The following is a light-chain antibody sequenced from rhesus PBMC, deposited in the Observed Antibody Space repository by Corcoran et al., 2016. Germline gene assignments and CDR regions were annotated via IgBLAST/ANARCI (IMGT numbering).Light chain of an antibody. CDR1: QSLVHSNGNTY. V-gene: IGKV2-64*01. CDR3: GQGTHWPYS. CDR2: KVS. J-gene: IGKJ2*01. Sequence: DVVMTQSPLSLPITPGQPASISCRSSQSLVHSNGNTYLSWYQQKPGQPPRLLLYKVSNRDSGVPDRFSGRGAGTDFTLKISRVEAEDVGVYYCGQGTHWPYSFGQGTKVEIK.